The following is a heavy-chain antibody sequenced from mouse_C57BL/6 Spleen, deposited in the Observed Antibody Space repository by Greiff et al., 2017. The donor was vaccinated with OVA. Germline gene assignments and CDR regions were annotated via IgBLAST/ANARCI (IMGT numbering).Heavy chain of an antibody. CDR1: GYTFTSYW. V-gene: IGHV1-55*01. CDR2: IYPGSGST. Sequence: QAQLQQPGAELVKPGASVKMSCKASGYTFTSYWITWVKQRPGQGLEWIGDIYPGSGSTNYNEKFKSKATLTVDTSSSTAYLQLRSLTSADSAVYYCARELSQAMDYWGQGTSVTVSS. D-gene: IGHD2-12*01. J-gene: IGHJ4*01. CDR3: ARELSQAMDY.